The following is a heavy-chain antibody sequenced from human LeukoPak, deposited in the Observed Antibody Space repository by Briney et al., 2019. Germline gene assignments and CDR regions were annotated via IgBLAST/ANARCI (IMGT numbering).Heavy chain of an antibody. D-gene: IGHD6-13*01. V-gene: IGHV1-69*05. CDR1: GGTFSSYA. CDR3: ARHMGIAAPFDY. CDR2: IIPIFGTA. J-gene: IGHJ4*02. Sequence: SVKVSCKASGGTFSSYAISWERQAPGQGLEWMGGIIPIFGTANYAQKFQGRVTITTDESTSTAYMELSSLRSEDTAVYYCARHMGIAAPFDYWGQGTLVTVSS.